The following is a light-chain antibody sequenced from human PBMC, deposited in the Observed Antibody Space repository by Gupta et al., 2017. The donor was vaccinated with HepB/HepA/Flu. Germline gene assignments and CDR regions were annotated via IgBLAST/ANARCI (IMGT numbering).Light chain of an antibody. CDR3: QQLNTYPVT. V-gene: IGKV1-9*01. CDR1: QGVSSS. Sequence: DIQLTQSPSFLSASIGGRVTITCRASQGVSSSLAWYQQKPGKAPNLLIYAASTLQSGVPSRFSGSGSGTEFTLTITSLQPEDFATYYCQQLNTYPVTFGGGTKVEI. J-gene: IGKJ4*01. CDR2: AAS.